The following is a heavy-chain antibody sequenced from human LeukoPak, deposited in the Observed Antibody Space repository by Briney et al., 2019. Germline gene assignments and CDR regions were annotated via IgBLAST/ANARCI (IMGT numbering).Heavy chain of an antibody. Sequence: GGSLRLSCAASGFTFSSYAMHWVRQAPGKGLEWVAVIWYDGSNKYYADSVKGRFTISRDNSKNTLYLQMNSLRAEDTAVYYCARGVAYCGGDCYSDLLYYYYYMDVWGKGTTVTVSS. CDR1: GFTFSSYA. D-gene: IGHD2-21*02. V-gene: IGHV3-33*08. CDR2: IWYDGSNK. CDR3: ARGVAYCGGDCYSDLLYYYYYMDV. J-gene: IGHJ6*03.